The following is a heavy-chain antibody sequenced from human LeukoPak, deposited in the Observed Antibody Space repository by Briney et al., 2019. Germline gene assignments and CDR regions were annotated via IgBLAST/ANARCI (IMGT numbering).Heavy chain of an antibody. CDR1: GFTFRDYS. Sequence: PGGSLRLSCGASGFTFRDYSMSWVRQAPGKGLEWVSYVSRSTTTIDYADSVKGRFTISRDNAKNSLYLQMNSLRDEDTAVYYCASDTSYAFDMWGQGTMVTVSS. D-gene: IGHD1-26*01. CDR3: ASDTSYAFDM. J-gene: IGHJ3*02. V-gene: IGHV3-48*02. CDR2: VSRSTTTI.